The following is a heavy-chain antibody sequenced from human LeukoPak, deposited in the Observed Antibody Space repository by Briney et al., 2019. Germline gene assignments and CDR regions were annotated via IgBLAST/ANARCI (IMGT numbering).Heavy chain of an antibody. V-gene: IGHV4-59*01. CDR1: GGSISSYY. D-gene: IGHD3-22*01. J-gene: IGHJ4*02. Sequence: SETLSLTGTVSGGSISSYYWSWIRQPPGKGLEWLGYIYYSGSTNYNPSLKSRVTISVDTSKNQFSLKLSSVTAADTAVYYCARGSRYYYDSSGQIDFDYWGQGTLVTVSS. CDR3: ARGSRYYYDSSGQIDFDY. CDR2: IYYSGST.